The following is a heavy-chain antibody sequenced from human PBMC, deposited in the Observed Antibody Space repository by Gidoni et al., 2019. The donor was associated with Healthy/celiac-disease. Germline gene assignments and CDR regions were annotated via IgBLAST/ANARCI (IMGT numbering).Heavy chain of an antibody. CDR3: ARGGKPYYYYMDV. V-gene: IGHV3-13*04. CDR2: IGTAGDT. J-gene: IGHJ6*03. CDR1: GFTFSSYD. Sequence: EVQLVESGGGLVQPGGSLSLSCAASGFTFSSYDMHWVRQATGKGLEWVSAIGTAGDTYYPGSVKGRFTISRENAKNSLYLQMNSLRAGDTAVYYCARGGKPYYYYMDVWGKGTTVTVSS.